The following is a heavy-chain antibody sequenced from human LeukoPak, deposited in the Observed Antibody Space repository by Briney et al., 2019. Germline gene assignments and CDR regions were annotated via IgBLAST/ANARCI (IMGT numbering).Heavy chain of an antibody. CDR1: GFTVSSNF. D-gene: IGHD6-19*01. CDR3: ARSVSGWLER. Sequence: GRSLRLSCAASGFTVSSNFMSWVRQAPEKGLEWVSVMYSNGNTYYADSVKGRFTISRDNSKTTVYLQMNSLRVEDTAIYYCARSVSGWLERWGQGTLVTVSS. J-gene: IGHJ4*02. V-gene: IGHV3-53*01. CDR2: MYSNGNT.